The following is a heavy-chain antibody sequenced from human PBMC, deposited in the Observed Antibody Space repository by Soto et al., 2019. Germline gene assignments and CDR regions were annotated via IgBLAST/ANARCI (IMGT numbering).Heavy chain of an antibody. V-gene: IGHV3-66*04. D-gene: IGHD3-22*01. CDR1: GCTFSSYW. J-gene: IGHJ4*02. CDR3: ARRPDYYDSSATPRFSLDY. Sequence: GGSLRVSCAAAGCTFSSYWIHWVRKAPGKGLEWVSTIYADGRTYYADSVKGRFTISRDNAKNSLYLQMNSLRAEDTAVYYCARRPDYYDSSATPRFSLDYCGQGTLVTVS. CDR2: IYADGRT.